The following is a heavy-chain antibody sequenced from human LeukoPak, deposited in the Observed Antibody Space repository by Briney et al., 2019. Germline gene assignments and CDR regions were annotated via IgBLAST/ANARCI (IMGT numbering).Heavy chain of an antibody. CDR2: INPNSGGT. D-gene: IGHD5-18*01. Sequence: ASVKVSCKASGYTFTGYYMHWVRQAPGQGLEWMGWINPNSGGTNYAQKFQGRVTMTRDTSISTAYMELSRLRSDDTAAYYCAHGVGSYGLIDYWGQGTLVTVSS. CDR1: GYTFTGYY. CDR3: AHGVGSYGLIDY. V-gene: IGHV1-2*02. J-gene: IGHJ4*02.